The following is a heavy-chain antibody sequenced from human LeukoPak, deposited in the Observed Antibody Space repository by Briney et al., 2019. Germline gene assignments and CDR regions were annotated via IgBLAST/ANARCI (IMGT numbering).Heavy chain of an antibody. J-gene: IGHJ6*03. CDR3: AKDGDSGYYYGYYYYYMDV. CDR2: IRYDGSNK. CDR1: GFTFSSYG. V-gene: IGHV3-30*02. Sequence: PGGSLRLSCAASGFTFSSYGMHWVRQAPGKGLEWVAFIRYDGSNKYYADSVKGRFTISRDNSKNTLYLQMNSLRAEDTAVYYCAKDGDSGYYYGYYYYYMDVWGKGTTVTISS. D-gene: IGHD3-22*01.